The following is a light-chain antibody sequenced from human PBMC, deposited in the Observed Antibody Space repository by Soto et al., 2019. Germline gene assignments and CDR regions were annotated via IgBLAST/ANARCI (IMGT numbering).Light chain of an antibody. CDR2: SNN. J-gene: IGLJ1*01. V-gene: IGLV1-44*01. Sequence: QSVLTQPPSPSVTPGQRVTISFSGSSSNIGSNTVNWYQQLPGTAPKLLIYSNNQRPSGVPDRFSGSKSGTSASLAISGLQSDDEADYYCAAWDDSLNVLYVFGTGTKVTVL. CDR3: AAWDDSLNVLYV. CDR1: SSNIGSNT.